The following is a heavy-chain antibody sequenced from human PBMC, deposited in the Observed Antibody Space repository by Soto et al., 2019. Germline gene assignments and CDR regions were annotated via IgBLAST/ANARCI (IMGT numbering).Heavy chain of an antibody. Sequence: SETLSLTCTVSGGSVSSGSYYWSWIRQPPGKGLEWIGYIYYSGSTNYNPSLKCRVTISVDTSKNQFSLKLSSVTAADTAVYYCARGYMRYFDWSSEGPWFDPWGQGTLVTVSS. J-gene: IGHJ5*02. CDR2: IYYSGST. CDR1: GGSVSSGSYY. CDR3: ARGYMRYFDWSSEGPWFDP. D-gene: IGHD3-9*01. V-gene: IGHV4-61*01.